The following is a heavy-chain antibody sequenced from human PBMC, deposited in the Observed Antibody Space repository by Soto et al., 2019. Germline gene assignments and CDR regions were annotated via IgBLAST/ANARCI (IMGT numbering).Heavy chain of an antibody. CDR2: IYYSGST. J-gene: IGHJ3*02. Sequence: PSETLSLTCTVSGGSISSYYWSRIRQPPGKGLEWIGYIYYSGSTNYNPSLKNRVTISVDTSKNQFSLKLSSVTAADTAVYYCARDKYSGSYHVGYDAFDIWGHGTMVTPSS. CDR3: ARDKYSGSYHVGYDAFDI. D-gene: IGHD1-26*01. CDR1: GGSISSYY. V-gene: IGHV4-59*01.